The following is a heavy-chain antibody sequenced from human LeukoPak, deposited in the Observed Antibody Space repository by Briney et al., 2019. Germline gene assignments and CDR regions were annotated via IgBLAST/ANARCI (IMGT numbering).Heavy chain of an antibody. D-gene: IGHD2-2*01. J-gene: IGHJ4*02. CDR3: ATAINCSSTSCYNLGGLDY. V-gene: IGHV1-24*01. CDR1: GYTLTELS. Sequence: ASVKVSCKVSGYTLTELSMHWVRQAPGKGLEWMGGFDPEDGETIYAQKFQGRVTMTEDTSRDTAYMELSSLRSEDTAVYYCATAINCSSTSCYNLGGLDYWGQGTLVTVSS. CDR2: FDPEDGET.